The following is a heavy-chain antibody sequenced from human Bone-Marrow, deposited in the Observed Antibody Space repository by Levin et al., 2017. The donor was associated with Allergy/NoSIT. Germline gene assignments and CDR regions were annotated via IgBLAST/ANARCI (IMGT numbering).Heavy chain of an antibody. CDR2: ISYDGSNK. Sequence: GGSLRLSCAASGFTFSSYAMHWVRQAPGKGLEWVAVISYDGSNKYYADSVKGRFTISRDNSKNTLYLQMNSLRAEDTAVYYCARQKIAAAGTCFDYWGQGTLVTVSS. CDR3: ARQKIAAAGTCFDY. D-gene: IGHD6-13*01. CDR1: GFTFSSYA. V-gene: IGHV3-30-3*01. J-gene: IGHJ4*02.